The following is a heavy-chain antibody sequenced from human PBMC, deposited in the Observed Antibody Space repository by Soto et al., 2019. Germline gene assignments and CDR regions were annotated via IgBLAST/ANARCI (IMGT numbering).Heavy chain of an antibody. J-gene: IGHJ4*02. CDR2: INHSGST. D-gene: IGHD3-3*01. CDR3: ARVVAIFGVVIISEFDY. Sequence: PSETQSLTCAVYGGSCRGYYWSWIRQPPGKGLEWIGEINHSGSTNYNPSLKSRVTISVDTSKNQFSLKLSSVTAADTAVYYCARVVAIFGVVIISEFDYWGQGTLVTVSS. CDR1: GGSCRGYY. V-gene: IGHV4-34*01.